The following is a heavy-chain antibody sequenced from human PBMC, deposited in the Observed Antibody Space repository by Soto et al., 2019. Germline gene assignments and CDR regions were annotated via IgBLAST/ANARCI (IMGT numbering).Heavy chain of an antibody. CDR3: ARGDLDTDAFDI. V-gene: IGHV4-59*01. CDR2: IYYSGST. J-gene: IGHJ3*02. D-gene: IGHD3-16*01. CDR1: GGSINSYY. Sequence: QVQLQESGPGLVKPSETLSLTCTVSGGSINSYYYSWFRQPPGKGLEWIGYIYYSGSTNYNPSLRIRVTISVDTSKNQFSLKLSSVTAADTAVYYCARGDLDTDAFDIWGQGTVVTVSS.